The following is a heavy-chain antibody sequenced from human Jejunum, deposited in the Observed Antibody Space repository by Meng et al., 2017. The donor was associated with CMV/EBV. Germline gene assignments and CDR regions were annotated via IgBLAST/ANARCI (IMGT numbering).Heavy chain of an antibody. CDR3: ASNLGQWLSWFDP. CDR1: GLNFSKFE. D-gene: IGHD5-12*01. Sequence: SGLNFSKFEMSWVRQAPRKGLEWLAYITSTGDRIYYAESVKGRFIVSRDNAKNSLYLEMDSLRAEDSGVYYCASNLGQWLSWFDPWGQGTVVTVSS. CDR2: ITSTGDRI. J-gene: IGHJ5*02. V-gene: IGHV3-48*03.